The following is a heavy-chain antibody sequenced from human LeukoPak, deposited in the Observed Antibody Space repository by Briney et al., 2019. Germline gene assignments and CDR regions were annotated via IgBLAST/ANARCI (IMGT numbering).Heavy chain of an antibody. J-gene: IGHJ3*02. V-gene: IGHV3-7*01. CDR1: GFTFSSYW. CDR2: IKQDGSEK. CDR3: AGDGGSYFDAFDI. Sequence: PGGSLRLSCAASGFTFSSYWMSWVRQAPGKGLEWVANIKQDGSEKYYVDSVKGRFTISRDNAKNSLYLQMNSLRAEDTAVYYCAGDGGSYFDAFDIWGQGTMVTVSS. D-gene: IGHD1-26*01.